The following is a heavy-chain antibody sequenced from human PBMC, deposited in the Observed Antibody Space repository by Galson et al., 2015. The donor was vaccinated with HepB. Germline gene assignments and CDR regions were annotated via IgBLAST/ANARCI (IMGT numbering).Heavy chain of an antibody. V-gene: IGHV3-30*18. J-gene: IGHJ4*02. CDR1: GFTFSSYG. Sequence: SLRLSCAASGFTFSSYGMHWVRQAPGRGLEWVAAVSSDGSEKYYADSVKGRFTISRDNSRNTLYLQMNSLRADDTAVYYCAKDWQALDYWGQGTLVTVSS. CDR3: AKDWQALDY. CDR2: VSSDGSEK.